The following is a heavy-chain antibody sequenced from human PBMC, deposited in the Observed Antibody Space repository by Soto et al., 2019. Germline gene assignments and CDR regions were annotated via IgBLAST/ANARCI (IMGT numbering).Heavy chain of an antibody. J-gene: IGHJ6*02. D-gene: IGHD6-19*01. CDR2: IKSKTDGGTT. Sequence: GGSLRLSCAASGFTFSNAWMNWVRQAPGKGLEWVGRIKSKTDGGTTDYAAPVKGRFTISRDDSKNTLYLQMNSLKTEDTAVYYCTTASGQWLVTLYYYGMDVWGQGTTVTVSS. CDR3: TTASGQWLVTLYYYGMDV. V-gene: IGHV3-15*07. CDR1: GFTFSNAW.